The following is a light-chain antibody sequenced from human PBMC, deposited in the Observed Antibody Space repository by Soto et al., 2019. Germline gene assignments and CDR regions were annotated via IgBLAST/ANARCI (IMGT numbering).Light chain of an antibody. CDR2: EVS. V-gene: IGLV2-8*01. CDR1: SSDVGGYNY. J-gene: IGLJ3*02. CDR3: SSYAGRNNLV. Sequence: QYVLTQPPSASGSPGQSVTISCTGTSSDVGGYNYVSWYQQHPGKAPKLMIYEVSERPSGVPDRFSGSKSGNTASLTVSGLQAEDEADYYCSSYAGRNNLVFGGGTKLTVL.